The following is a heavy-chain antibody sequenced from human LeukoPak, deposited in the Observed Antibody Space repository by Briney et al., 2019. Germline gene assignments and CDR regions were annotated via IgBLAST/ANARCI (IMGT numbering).Heavy chain of an antibody. CDR1: GYTFTSHY. D-gene: IGHD2/OR15-2a*01. CDR3: ARDCSSTTCQGPVLDF. Sequence: GASVNVSCKASGYTFTSHYVHWVRQAPGQGLEWMGIIHPSGGNSRNTQNFQGRVTMTRDTSTSTVYLELSSLRSEDTAVYYCARDCSSTTCQGPVLDFWGQGTLVTVSS. CDR2: IHPSGGNS. V-gene: IGHV1-46*01. J-gene: IGHJ4*02.